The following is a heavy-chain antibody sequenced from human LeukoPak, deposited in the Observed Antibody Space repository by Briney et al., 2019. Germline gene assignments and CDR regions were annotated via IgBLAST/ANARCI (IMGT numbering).Heavy chain of an antibody. V-gene: IGHV4-38-2*02. Sequence: SETLSLTCTVSGYSISSGYYWGWIRQPPGKGLEWIGSIYYSGSTYYNPSLKSRVTISVDTSKNQFSLKLSSVTAADTAVYYCAKAPVTTCSGAYCYPFDYWSQGTLVTVSS. CDR3: AKAPVTTCSGAYCYPFDY. D-gene: IGHD2-15*01. CDR2: IYYSGST. CDR1: GYSISSGYY. J-gene: IGHJ4*02.